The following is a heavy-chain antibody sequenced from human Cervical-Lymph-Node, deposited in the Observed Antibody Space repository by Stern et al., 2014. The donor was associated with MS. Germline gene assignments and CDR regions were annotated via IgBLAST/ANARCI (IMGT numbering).Heavy chain of an antibody. V-gene: IGHV2-5*02. CDR3: TYRRTASAILDY. J-gene: IGHJ4*02. Sequence: EESGPTLVKPTQTLTLTCNFSGFSLSTSGAGVGWIRQPPGKAREWLSLIYWDDDKRYSPSLKSRLTITKDTSKNQVVLTMTNMDPVDTATYYCTYRRTASAILDYWGQGTLVTVSS. CDR1: GFSLSTSGAG. D-gene: IGHD6-25*01. CDR2: IYWDDDK.